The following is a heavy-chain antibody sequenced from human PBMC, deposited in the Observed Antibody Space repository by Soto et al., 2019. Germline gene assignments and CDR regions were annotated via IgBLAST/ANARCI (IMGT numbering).Heavy chain of an antibody. J-gene: IGHJ5*02. CDR3: ARVHYDNSGFLLDP. V-gene: IGHV1-2*04. CDR1: GYTFTSYG. Sequence: ASVKVSCKASGYTFTSYGISWVRQAPGQGLEWVGWINPKSGDTHYAQKFRGWVTMTRDTSINTAYMELGSLKSDDTAVYYCARVHYDNSGFLLDPWGQGTVVTVSS. D-gene: IGHD3-22*01. CDR2: INPKSGDT.